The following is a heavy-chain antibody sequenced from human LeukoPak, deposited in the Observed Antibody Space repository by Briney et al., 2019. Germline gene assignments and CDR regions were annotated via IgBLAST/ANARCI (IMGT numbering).Heavy chain of an antibody. CDR2: MYYSGST. D-gene: IGHD5-24*01. J-gene: IGHJ3*02. Sequence: SETLSLTCTVSGGSFSSSSHYWGWVRQPPGKGLEWIGSMYYSGSTYYNASLRSRVTISVDTSRDQFSLKLSSVTAADTAVYYCARHFDRDGYKSNAFDIWAQGTMVTVSS. CDR1: GGSFSSSSHY. V-gene: IGHV4-39*01. CDR3: ARHFDRDGYKSNAFDI.